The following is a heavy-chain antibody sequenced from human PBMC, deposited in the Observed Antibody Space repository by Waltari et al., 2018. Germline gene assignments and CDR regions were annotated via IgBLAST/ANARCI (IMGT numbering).Heavy chain of an antibody. J-gene: IGHJ6*02. V-gene: IGHV5-51*01. CDR2: IYPGDSDT. Sequence: EEQLVQSGAEVKKPGESLKISCKGSGYSFISYWIGWVRQMPGRGLEWMGIIYPGDSDTRYSPAFQGQVTISVDKSISAAYLQLSSLKASDSAMYYCARSVAGNMDVWGQGTTVIVSS. D-gene: IGHD6-19*01. CDR3: ARSVAGNMDV. CDR1: GYSFISYW.